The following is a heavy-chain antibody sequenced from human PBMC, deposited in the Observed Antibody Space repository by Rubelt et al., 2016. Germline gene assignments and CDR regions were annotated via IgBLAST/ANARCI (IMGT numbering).Heavy chain of an antibody. V-gene: IGHV3-23*01. CDR1: GITFSSHA. D-gene: IGHD6-6*01. CDR2: ISGSGGST. J-gene: IGHJ4*02. CDR3: AKSFGSSSGRSSDY. Sequence: EVQLLESGGGLVQPGGSLRLSWAASGITFSSHAMTWVRQAPVKGLEWVSIISGSGGSTYYADSVQGRVTISRDNSKDTWDLQMNSLRVDDTAVYYCAKSFGSSSGRSSDYWGQGTLVTVSS.